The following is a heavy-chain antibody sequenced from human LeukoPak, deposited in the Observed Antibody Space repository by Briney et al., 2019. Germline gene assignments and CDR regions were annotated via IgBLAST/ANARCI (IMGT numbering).Heavy chain of an antibody. CDR1: GGSISSSSYY. Sequence: PSETLSLTCTVSGGSISSSSYYWGWIRQPPGKGLEWIGSIYYSGSTYYNPSLKSRVTISVDTSKNQFSPKLSSVTAADTAVYYCARGYSGPTLFPFDYWGQGTLVTVSS. CDR3: ARGYSGPTLFPFDY. CDR2: IYYSGST. V-gene: IGHV4-39*07. J-gene: IGHJ4*02. D-gene: IGHD1-26*01.